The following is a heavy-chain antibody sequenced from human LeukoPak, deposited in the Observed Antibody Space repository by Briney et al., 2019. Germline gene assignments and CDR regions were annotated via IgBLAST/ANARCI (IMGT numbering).Heavy chain of an antibody. V-gene: IGHV4-61*01. CDR2: IYYSGST. J-gene: IGHJ3*02. CDR1: GGSVSSGSYY. Sequence: ASETLSLTCTVSGGSVSSGSYYWSWIRQPPGKGLEWIGYIYYSGSTNYNPSLKSRVTISVDTSKNQFSLKLSSVTAADTAVYYCARDRNYYDSSGFDIWGQGTMVTVSS. D-gene: IGHD3-22*01. CDR3: ARDRNYYDSSGFDI.